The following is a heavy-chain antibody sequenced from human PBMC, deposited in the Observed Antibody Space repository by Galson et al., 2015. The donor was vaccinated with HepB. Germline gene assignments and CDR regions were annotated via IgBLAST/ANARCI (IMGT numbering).Heavy chain of an antibody. D-gene: IGHD3-10*01. V-gene: IGHV1-46*01. J-gene: IGHJ4*02. CDR3: ARGVLLWDGPDY. CDR1: GYKFTSYY. Sequence: SVKVSCKASGYKFTSYYMHWVRQAPGQGLEWMGIINPSGGSTDYAQKFRGRLTMTRDTSTSTVFMELSSLRSEDKAVYHCARGVLLWDGPDYWGQGTLFTVSS. CDR2: INPSGGST.